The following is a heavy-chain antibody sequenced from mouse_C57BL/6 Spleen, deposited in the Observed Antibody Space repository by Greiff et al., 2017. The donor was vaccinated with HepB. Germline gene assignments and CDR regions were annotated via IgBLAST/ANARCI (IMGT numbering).Heavy chain of an antibody. V-gene: IGHV1-82*01. CDR3: ARNYYGSSHWYFDV. Sequence: QLQQSGPELVKPGASVKISCKASGYAFSRSWMNWVKQRPGKGLEWIGRIYPGDGDTNYNGKFKGKATLTADKSSSTAYMQLSSLTSEDSAVYFCARNYYGSSHWYFDVWGTGTTVTVSS. D-gene: IGHD1-1*01. J-gene: IGHJ1*03. CDR1: GYAFSRSW. CDR2: IYPGDGDT.